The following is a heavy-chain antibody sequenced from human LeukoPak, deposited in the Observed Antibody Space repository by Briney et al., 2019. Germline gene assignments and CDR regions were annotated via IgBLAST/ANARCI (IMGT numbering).Heavy chain of an antibody. J-gene: IGHJ4*02. D-gene: IGHD6-13*01. CDR2: INSDGSST. V-gene: IGHV3-74*01. Sequence: GXTXXXYWMXWXRQAPGKGLVWVSRINSDGSSTSYADSVKGRFTISRDNAKNTLYLQMNSLRAEDTAVYYCATWGLAAAEFDYWGQGTLVAVSS. CDR1: GXTXXXYW. CDR3: ATWGLAAAEFDY.